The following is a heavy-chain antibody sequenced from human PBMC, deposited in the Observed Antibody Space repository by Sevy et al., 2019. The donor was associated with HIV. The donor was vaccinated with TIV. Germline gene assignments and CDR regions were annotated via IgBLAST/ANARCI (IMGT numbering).Heavy chain of an antibody. Sequence: SETLSLTCAVYGGSFSAYYWNWIRQPPGKGLEWIGEINHSGSTNYNPSLKSRVTMSVDTSKKQCSRKLSSVTAADTAVYYCARVLADDYIWGSHRPKYYFDFGGQGTLVTVSS. CDR1: GGSFSAYY. CDR3: ARVLADDYIWGSHRPKYYFDF. CDR2: INHSGST. D-gene: IGHD3-16*02. V-gene: IGHV4-34*01. J-gene: IGHJ4*02.